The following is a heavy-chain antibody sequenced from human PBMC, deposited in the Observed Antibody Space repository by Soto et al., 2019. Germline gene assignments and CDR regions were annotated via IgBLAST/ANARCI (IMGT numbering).Heavy chain of an antibody. J-gene: IGHJ1*01. CDR1: GLTFRNYA. V-gene: IGHV3-23*01. CDR2: IHGSSGGT. D-gene: IGHD3-10*01. Sequence: GGSLRLSCVASGLTFRNYAMSWVRQAPGKGLEWVSSIHGSSGGTYYADSVKGRFTISRDNSKNTLYLQMNSLRAEDTAVYYCARKGDYGSAKYFQHWGQGTLVTVSS. CDR3: ARKGDYGSAKYFQH.